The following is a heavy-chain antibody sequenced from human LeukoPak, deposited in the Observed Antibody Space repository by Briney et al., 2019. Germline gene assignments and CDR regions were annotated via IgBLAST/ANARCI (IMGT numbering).Heavy chain of an antibody. CDR1: GFTVSSNS. V-gene: IGHV3-53*01. D-gene: IGHD3-10*01. Sequence: PGGSLRLSCTVSGFTVSSNSMSWVRQAPGKGLEWVSFIYSDNTHYSDSVKGRFTISRDNSKNTLYLQMNSLRAEDTAVYYCVRLSRGAMNYYMDVWGKGTTVTISS. CDR3: VRLSRGAMNYYMDV. J-gene: IGHJ6*03. CDR2: IYSDNT.